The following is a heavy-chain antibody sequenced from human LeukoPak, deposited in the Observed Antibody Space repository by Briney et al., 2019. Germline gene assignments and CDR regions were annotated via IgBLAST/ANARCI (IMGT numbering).Heavy chain of an antibody. J-gene: IGHJ4*02. V-gene: IGHV6-1*01. D-gene: IGHD1-1*01. CDR3: ARGNGRLDY. CDR2: TYYRSKWYN. Sequence: SQTLSLTCAISGDSVSGDTTAWNWSRQSPSRGLEWLGRTYYRSKWYNDYAVSVKSRITINPDTSKNQFSLQLNSVTPEDTAVYYCARGNGRLDYWGQGTLVTVSS. CDR1: GDSVSGDTTA.